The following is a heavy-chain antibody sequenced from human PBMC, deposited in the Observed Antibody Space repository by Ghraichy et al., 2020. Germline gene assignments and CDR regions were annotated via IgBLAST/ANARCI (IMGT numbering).Heavy chain of an antibody. CDR1: GYTFTGYY. CDR2: INPNTGGT. D-gene: IGHD3-22*01. J-gene: IGHJ3*02. V-gene: IGHV1-2*04. Sequence: ASVKVSCKASGYTFTGYYMHWVRQAPGQGLEWMGWINPNTGGTNYAQKFQGWATMTRDTSISTAYMELSRLRSDDTAVYYCARGGRASGFDAFDIWGQRTMVTVSS. CDR3: ARGGRASGFDAFDI.